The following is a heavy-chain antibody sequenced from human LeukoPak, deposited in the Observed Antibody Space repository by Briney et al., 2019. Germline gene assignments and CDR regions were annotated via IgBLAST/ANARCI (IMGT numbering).Heavy chain of an antibody. CDR3: ARHRPYDSSGYYHYYGMDV. Sequence: HGESLKISFKGSGXSFTSYCIGWVRQMPGKGLEWMGIIYPGDSDTRYSPSFQGQVTISADKSISTAYLQWSSLKASDTAMYYCARHRPYDSSGYYHYYGMDVWGQGTTVTVSS. CDR2: IYPGDSDT. J-gene: IGHJ6*02. CDR1: GXSFTSYC. V-gene: IGHV5-51*01. D-gene: IGHD3-22*01.